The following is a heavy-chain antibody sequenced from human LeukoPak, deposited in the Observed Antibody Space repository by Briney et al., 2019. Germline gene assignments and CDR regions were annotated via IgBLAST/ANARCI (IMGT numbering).Heavy chain of an antibody. V-gene: IGHV1-2*02. CDR1: GYTFTSYD. CDR3: ARVVVGATSSEDYFDY. D-gene: IGHD1-26*01. Sequence: ASVKVSCKASGYTFTSYDINWVRQATGQGLEWMGWINPNSGGTNYAQKFQGRVTMTRDTSISTAYMELSRLRSDDTAVYYRARVVVGATSSEDYFDYWGQGTLVTVSS. CDR2: INPNSGGT. J-gene: IGHJ4*02.